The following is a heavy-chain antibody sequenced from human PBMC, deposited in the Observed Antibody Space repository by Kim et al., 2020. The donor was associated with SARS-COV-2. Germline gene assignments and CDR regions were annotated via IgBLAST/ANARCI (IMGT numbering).Heavy chain of an antibody. CDR3: AREFSPNYYDRSGHQYYFDY. CDR1: GYTFTSYY. J-gene: IGHJ4*02. V-gene: IGHV1-46*01. Sequence: ASVKVSCKASGYTFTSYYMHWVRQAPGQGLEWMGIINPSGGSTSYAQKFQGRVTMTRDTSTSTVYMELSSLRSEDTAVYYCAREFSPNYYDRSGHQYYFDYWGQGTLVTVSS. D-gene: IGHD3-22*01. CDR2: INPSGGST.